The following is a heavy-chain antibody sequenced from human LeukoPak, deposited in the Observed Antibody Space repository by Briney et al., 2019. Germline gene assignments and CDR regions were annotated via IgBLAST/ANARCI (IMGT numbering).Heavy chain of an antibody. CDR3: ARSSIAAPLDY. CDR1: GGSISSYY. Sequence: SETLSLTCTVSGGSISSYYWSWIRQPAGKGLEWIGRIYTSGSTNYNPSLKSRVTISEDTSKNQFSLKLSSVTAADTAVYYCARSSIAAPLDYWGQGTLVTVSS. J-gene: IGHJ4*02. V-gene: IGHV4-4*07. CDR2: IYTSGST. D-gene: IGHD6-6*01.